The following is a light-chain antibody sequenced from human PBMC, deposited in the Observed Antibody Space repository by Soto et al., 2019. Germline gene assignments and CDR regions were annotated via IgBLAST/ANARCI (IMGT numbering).Light chain of an antibody. J-gene: IGKJ1*01. Sequence: IVMTQTPLSSPVTLGQPASISCRSSQSLVKSDGNTYLSWLQQRPGQPPRLLIYEISKRFSGVPDRFSGSGARTDFTLKISRVQAEDVGVYYCMQATQFPLTFGQGTKVEI. CDR1: QSLVKSDGNTY. V-gene: IGKV2-24*01. CDR3: MQATQFPLT. CDR2: EIS.